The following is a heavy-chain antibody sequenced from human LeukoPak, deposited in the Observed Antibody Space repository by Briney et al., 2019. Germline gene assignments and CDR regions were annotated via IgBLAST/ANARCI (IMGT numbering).Heavy chain of an antibody. D-gene: IGHD2-15*01. CDR2: IYSGGST. CDR1: GFTVSSNY. V-gene: IGHV3-66*01. CDR3: ARDFCSAGSCYPDN. Sequence: PGGSLRLSCAASGFTVSSNYMSWVRQAAGKGLEWVSVIYSGGSTYYADSVKGRFSISRDNSKNTPHLQMNSLRVEDTAVYYCARDFCSAGSCYPDNWGQGTLVTVSS. J-gene: IGHJ4*02.